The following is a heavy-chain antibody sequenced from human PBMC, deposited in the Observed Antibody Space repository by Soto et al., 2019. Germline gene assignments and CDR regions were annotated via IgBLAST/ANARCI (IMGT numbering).Heavy chain of an antibody. CDR3: ARQVGGYSYGFEENWFDP. J-gene: IGHJ5*02. CDR2: INPNSGGT. D-gene: IGHD5-18*01. Sequence: QVQLVQSGAEVKKPGASVKVSCKASGYTFTGYYMHWVRQAPGQGLEWMGWINPNSGGTNYAQKFQGRVPMTRDTSISTAYMELSRLRSDDTAVHYCARQVGGYSYGFEENWFDPWGQGTLVTVSS. V-gene: IGHV1-2*02. CDR1: GYTFTGYY.